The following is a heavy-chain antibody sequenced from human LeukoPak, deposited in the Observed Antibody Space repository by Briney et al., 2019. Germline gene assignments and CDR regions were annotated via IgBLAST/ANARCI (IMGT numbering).Heavy chain of an antibody. CDR3: ARATGSGSYYTSNFDY. Sequence: GGSLRLSCAASGFTFSSYSMNWVRQAPGKGLEWVSSISSSSSYIYYADSVKGRFTISRDNAKNSLYLQMNSLRAEDTAVYYCARATGSGSYYTSNFDYWGQGTLVTVSS. CDR2: ISSSSSYI. D-gene: IGHD3-10*01. V-gene: IGHV3-21*01. J-gene: IGHJ4*02. CDR1: GFTFSSYS.